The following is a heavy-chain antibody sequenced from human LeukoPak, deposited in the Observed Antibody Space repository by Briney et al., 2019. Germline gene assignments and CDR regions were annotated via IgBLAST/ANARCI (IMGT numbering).Heavy chain of an antibody. V-gene: IGHV5-51*01. D-gene: IGHD6-19*01. CDR2: IYPLDSDT. CDR1: GYSLTRYW. J-gene: IGHJ4*02. Sequence: PGESLKISCKGSGYSLTRYWIGWVRQMPGKGLEWMGIIYPLDSDTRYSPSFQGQVTISADKSTNTAYLQWSSLKALDTGMYYCARHPQTYSSGWYLWDYWGQGTLVTVSS. CDR3: ARHPQTYSSGWYLWDY.